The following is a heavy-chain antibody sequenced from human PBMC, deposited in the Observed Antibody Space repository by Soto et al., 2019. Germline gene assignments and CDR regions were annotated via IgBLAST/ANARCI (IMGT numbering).Heavy chain of an antibody. CDR2: IFSNDEK. CDR3: ARAYGSSPRINWFDP. V-gene: IGHV2-26*01. D-gene: IGHD3-10*01. J-gene: IGHJ5*02. Sequence: QVTLKESGPVLVKPTETLTLTCTVSGFSLSNARMGVSWIRQPPGKALEWLAHIFSNDEKSYSTSLKSRLTISKDTSKSQVVLTMTNMGPVDTATYYCARAYGSSPRINWFDPWGQGTLVTVSS. CDR1: GFSLSNARMG.